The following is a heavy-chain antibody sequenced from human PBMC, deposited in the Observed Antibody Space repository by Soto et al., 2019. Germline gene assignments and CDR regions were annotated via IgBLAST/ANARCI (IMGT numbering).Heavy chain of an antibody. CDR3: AGDETGFGSIDY. V-gene: IGHV3-48*02. D-gene: IGHD3-16*01. CDR1: GFTFWTFG. J-gene: IGHJ4*02. CDR2: ISDNSRHI. Sequence: DVQVVESGGGLVQPGGSLRLSCTSSGFTFWTFGMNWVRQAPGKGLEWISYISDNSRHIYYADAVKGRFSISRDNVKNSLSLQMNDLRDEDTGLYFCAGDETGFGSIDYWGQGTLVTVSS.